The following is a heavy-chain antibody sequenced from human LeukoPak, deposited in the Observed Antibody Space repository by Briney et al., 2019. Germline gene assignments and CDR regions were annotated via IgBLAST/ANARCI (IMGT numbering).Heavy chain of an antibody. CDR2: IIPIFGIA. CDR1: GGTFSSYA. CDR3: AREDEVSKKPCDY. D-gene: IGHD1-14*01. J-gene: IGHJ4*02. Sequence: SVKGSCKASGGTFSSYAISWVRQAPGQGLEWMGRIIPIFGIANYAQKFQGRVTITADKSTSTACMELSSLRSEDTAVYYCAREDEVSKKPCDYWGQGTLVTVSS. V-gene: IGHV1-69*04.